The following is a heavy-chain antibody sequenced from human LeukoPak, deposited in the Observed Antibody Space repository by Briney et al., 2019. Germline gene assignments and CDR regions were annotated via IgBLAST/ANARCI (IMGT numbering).Heavy chain of an antibody. V-gene: IGHV3-48*03. CDR3: AREPQGDSSGYDAFDI. J-gene: IGHJ3*02. CDR1: GFTFRTYE. CDR2: ISSSGITI. D-gene: IGHD3-22*01. Sequence: GGSLRLSCAASGFTFRTYEMNWVRQAPGKGLEWVSYISSSGITIYYADSVRGRFTISRDNTKNSLYLQMNSLRAEDTAVYYCAREPQGDSSGYDAFDIWGQGTMVTVSS.